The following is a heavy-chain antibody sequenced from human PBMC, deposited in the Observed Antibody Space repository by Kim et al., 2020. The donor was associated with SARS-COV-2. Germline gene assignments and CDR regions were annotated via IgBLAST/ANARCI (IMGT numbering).Heavy chain of an antibody. CDR3: ARESLPAGATSSDFDC. J-gene: IGHJ4*01. V-gene: IGHV3-21*04. D-gene: IGHD6-13*01. CDR2: ISKCSSHI. CDR1: GFTFSDYS. Sequence: GGSLRLSCAASGFTFSDYSMNWVRQAPGKGLQWVPSISKCSSHIFYGDPVRGRFTISSDNAKNSLFPQMNTLRAEDTAVYYCARESLPAGATSSDFDCWG.